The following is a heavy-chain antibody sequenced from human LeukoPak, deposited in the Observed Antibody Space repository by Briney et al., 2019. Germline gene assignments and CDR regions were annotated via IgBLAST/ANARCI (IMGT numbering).Heavy chain of an antibody. V-gene: IGHV3-23*01. J-gene: IGHJ6*02. CDR1: GFTFSNYA. CDR2: ITGRGDNT. CDR3: AKTLWHYYYGMDV. D-gene: IGHD2-21*01. Sequence: GGSLRLSCAASGFTFSNYAMSWVRQAPGKGLEWVSAITGRGDNTYYADSVKGRFTISRDNSKNTLHLQMNSLRAEDTALFYCAKTLWHYYYGMDVWGQGTTVTVSS.